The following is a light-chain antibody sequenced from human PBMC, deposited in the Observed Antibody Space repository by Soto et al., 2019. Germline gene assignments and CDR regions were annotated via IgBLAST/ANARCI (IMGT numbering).Light chain of an antibody. Sequence: QSALTQPASVSGSPGQSITISCTGTSSDVGGYNYVSWYQQHPGKAPKLMIYDVNNRPSGVSHRFSGSKSGNTASLTISGLQAEDAADYYCSSYTGSSTYVVFGGGTKLTVL. CDR2: DVN. V-gene: IGLV2-14*01. J-gene: IGLJ2*01. CDR1: SSDVGGYNY. CDR3: SSYTGSSTYVV.